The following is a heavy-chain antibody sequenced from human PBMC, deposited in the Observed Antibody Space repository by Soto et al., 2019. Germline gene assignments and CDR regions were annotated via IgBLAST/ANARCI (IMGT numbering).Heavy chain of an antibody. D-gene: IGHD3-22*01. CDR3: ARDWGGSGYTVDY. V-gene: IGHV3-48*02. Sequence: EVQLVESGGGLVQPGGSLRLSCAASGFTFSSYSMNWVRQAPGKGLEWVSYISSSSSHIYYADSVKGRFTISRDNAKNSLYRQMNSLRDEDTAVYYCARDWGGSGYTVDYWGQGTLVTVSS. J-gene: IGHJ4*02. CDR1: GFTFSSYS. CDR2: ISSSSSHI.